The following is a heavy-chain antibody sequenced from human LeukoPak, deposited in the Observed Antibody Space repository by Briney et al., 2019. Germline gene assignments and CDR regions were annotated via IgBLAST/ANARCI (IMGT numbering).Heavy chain of an antibody. V-gene: IGHV1-2*02. Sequence: ASVTVSCKGSGYTFTDYYLHWVRQAPGQGLERVGYINPRDGGTSSPQNFRGRVTMTTDASSSTAYMELSRLTSDDTAIYYCAREGNGLLSKDLDYWGQGTLVTVSS. D-gene: IGHD2-15*01. J-gene: IGHJ4*02. CDR2: INPRDGGT. CDR3: AREGNGLLSKDLDY. CDR1: GYTFTDYY.